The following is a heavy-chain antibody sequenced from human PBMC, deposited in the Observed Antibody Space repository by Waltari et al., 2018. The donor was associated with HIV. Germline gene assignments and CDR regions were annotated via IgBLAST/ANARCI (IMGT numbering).Heavy chain of an antibody. D-gene: IGHD3-22*01. Sequence: QVQLVEAGGGVVQTGRSLRLSCTASGFIFCGYGVHWVRQAPGKGLEWVAVVWYDGNNKYYADSVKGRFTISRDNSKNTLYLQMNNLRVEDTAVYYCARTPYDTSGYCFDYWGQGTLVTVSS. CDR3: ARTPYDTSGYCFDY. CDR2: VWYDGNNK. CDR1: GFIFCGYG. J-gene: IGHJ4*02. V-gene: IGHV3-33*01.